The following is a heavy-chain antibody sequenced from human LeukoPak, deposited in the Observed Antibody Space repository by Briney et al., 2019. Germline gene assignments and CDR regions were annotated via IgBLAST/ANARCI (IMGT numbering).Heavy chain of an antibody. CDR2: ISAYNGNT. CDR1: GYTFTSYG. J-gene: IGHJ4*02. D-gene: IGHD3-3*01. Sequence: ASVKVSCKASGYTFTSYGISWVRQAPGQGLEWMGWISAYNGNTNYAQKLQGRVTMTTDTSTSTAYMGLRSLRSDDTAVYYCASRLEGIYDFWSGGLDYWGQGTLVTVSS. V-gene: IGHV1-18*01. CDR3: ASRLEGIYDFWSGGLDY.